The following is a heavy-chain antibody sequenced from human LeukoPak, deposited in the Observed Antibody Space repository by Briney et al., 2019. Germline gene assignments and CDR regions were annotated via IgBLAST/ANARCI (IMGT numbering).Heavy chain of an antibody. J-gene: IGHJ4*02. CDR1: GGSISSGGYS. CDR3: ARGRVWWLLPQMPLFDY. D-gene: IGHD3-22*01. CDR2: IYHSGST. Sequence: SETLSLTCAVSGGSISSGGYSWSWIRQPPGKGLEWIGYIYHSGSTNYNPSLKSRVTISVDTSKNQFSLKLSSVTAADTAVYYCARGRVWWLLPQMPLFDYWGQGTLVTVSS. V-gene: IGHV4-30-2*01.